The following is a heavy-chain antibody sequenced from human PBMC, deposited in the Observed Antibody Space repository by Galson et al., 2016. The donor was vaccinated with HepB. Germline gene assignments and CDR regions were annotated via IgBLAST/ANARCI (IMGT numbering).Heavy chain of an antibody. CDR1: GGTFSRFA. CDR2: MIPMLATA. J-gene: IGHJ6*02. Sequence: SVKVSCKASGGTFSRFAISWVRQAPGQGLEWMGGMIPMLATAHYAQRFQGRVTVSADESTSTAYMELSSLRSDDTAVYYCARSFWRKYETGYYHYALDVWGQGTTVTVSS. V-gene: IGHV1-69*13. CDR3: ARSFWRKYETGYYHYALDV. D-gene: IGHD3-3*01.